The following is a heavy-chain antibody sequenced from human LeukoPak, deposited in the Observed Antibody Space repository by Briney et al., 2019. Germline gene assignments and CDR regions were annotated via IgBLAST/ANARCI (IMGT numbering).Heavy chain of an antibody. CDR1: GGSISTYY. CDR2: IYHTGSA. Sequence: SETLSLTCSVSGGSISTYYWSWVRQPPGKGLEWIGYIYHTGSAHYNPSLKSRVTISVDTSKNQFSLKLSSVTAADTAVYYCARQFYGDYYFDYWGQGTPVTVSS. D-gene: IGHD4-17*01. CDR3: ARQFYGDYYFDY. V-gene: IGHV4-59*08. J-gene: IGHJ4*02.